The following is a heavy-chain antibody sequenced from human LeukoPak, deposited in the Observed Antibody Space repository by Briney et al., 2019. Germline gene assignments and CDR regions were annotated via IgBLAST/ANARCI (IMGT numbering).Heavy chain of an antibody. V-gene: IGHV3-21*01. CDR3: ARDEVGPPPEAY. CDR1: GFTFSSYS. J-gene: IGHJ4*02. CDR2: ISSSSSYI. D-gene: IGHD4-23*01. Sequence: GGSLRLSCAASGFTFSSYSMNWVRQAPGKGLEWVSSISSSSSYIYYADSVKGRFTISRDNAKNSLYLQMNSLRAEDTAVYYCARDEVGPPPEAYWGQGTLVTVSS.